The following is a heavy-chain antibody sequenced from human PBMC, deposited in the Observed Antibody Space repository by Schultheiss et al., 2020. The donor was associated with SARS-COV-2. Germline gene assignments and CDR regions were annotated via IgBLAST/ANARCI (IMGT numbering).Heavy chain of an antibody. CDR2: IYYSGST. CDR3: ARGNYYGMDV. V-gene: IGHV4-59*12. CDR1: GGSISSYY. J-gene: IGHJ6*02. Sequence: SETLSLTCTVSGGSISSYYWSWIRQPPGKGLEWIGYIYYSGSTNYNPSLKSRVTMSVDTSKNQFSLKLSSVTAEDTAVYYCARGNYYGMDVWGQGTTVTVSS.